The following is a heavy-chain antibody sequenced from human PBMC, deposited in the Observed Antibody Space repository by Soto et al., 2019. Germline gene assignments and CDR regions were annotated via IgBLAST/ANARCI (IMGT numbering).Heavy chain of an antibody. CDR3: ARRYSSSFDY. Sequence: QVQLQESGPGLVKPSETLSLTCTVSGGSISSYYWSWIRQPPGKGLEWIGYNYYSGSTNYNPSLKSRVTISVDTSKNQFSLKLSSVTAADTAVYYCARRYSSSFDYWGQGTLVTVSS. D-gene: IGHD6-13*01. CDR2: NYYSGST. J-gene: IGHJ4*02. V-gene: IGHV4-59*08. CDR1: GGSISSYY.